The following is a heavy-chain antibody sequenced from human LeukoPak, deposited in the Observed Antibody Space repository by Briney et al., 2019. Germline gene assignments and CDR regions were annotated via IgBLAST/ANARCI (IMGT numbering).Heavy chain of an antibody. J-gene: IGHJ4*02. CDR1: GFTFRSYG. V-gene: IGHV3-30*18. CDR3: AKDGYYGSGTFPDY. Sequence: TSLRLSCAASGFTFRSYGMNWVRQAPGKGLEWVAVISYDGTNKFYVDSLRGRFTISRDNSKNTLYLQMDSLRAEDTAVYYCAKDGYYGSGTFPDYWGQGTLVTVSS. D-gene: IGHD3-10*01. CDR2: ISYDGTNK.